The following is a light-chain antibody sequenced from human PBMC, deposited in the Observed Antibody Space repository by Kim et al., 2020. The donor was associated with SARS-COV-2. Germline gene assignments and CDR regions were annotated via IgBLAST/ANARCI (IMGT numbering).Light chain of an antibody. CDR2: KAS. Sequence: DIQMTQSPSSLSASVGDRVTITCRASQNINIWLAWYQQKAGKAPKLLIQKASDLETWVPSRFSGSGSGREFTLTISSLQPDDCATYYCQQYPSPLTFGGGTKVDIK. CDR1: QNINIW. V-gene: IGKV1-5*03. CDR3: QQYPSPLT. J-gene: IGKJ4*01.